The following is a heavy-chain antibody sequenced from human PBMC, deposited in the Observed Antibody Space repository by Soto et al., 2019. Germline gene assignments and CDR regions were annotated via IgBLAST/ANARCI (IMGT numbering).Heavy chain of an antibody. D-gene: IGHD3-10*01. V-gene: IGHV1-3*01. CDR2: INAGNGNT. CDR3: ARDPHRQLLWFGEFIYYYYGMDV. J-gene: IGHJ6*02. Sequence: QVQLVQSGAEVKKPGASVKVSCKASGYTFTSYAMHWVRQAPGQRLEWMGWINAGNGNTKYSQKFQGRVTITRDTSASTAYMELSSLRSEDTAVYYCARDPHRQLLWFGEFIYYYYGMDVWGQGTTVTVSS. CDR1: GYTFTSYA.